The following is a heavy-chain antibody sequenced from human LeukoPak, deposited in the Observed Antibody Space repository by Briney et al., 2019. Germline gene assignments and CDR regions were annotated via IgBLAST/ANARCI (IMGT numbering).Heavy chain of an antibody. CDR1: GDSVSSNSAA. J-gene: IGHJ3*02. CDR2: TYYRSKWYN. CDR3: ARWSSSWYYLHDAFDI. D-gene: IGHD6-13*01. Sequence: SQTLSLTCAISGDSVSSNSAAWNWIRQSPSRGLEWLGRTYYRSKWYNDYAVSVKSRITINPDTSKNQFSLQLNSVTPEDTAVYYCARWSSSWYYLHDAFDIWGQGTMDTVSS. V-gene: IGHV6-1*01.